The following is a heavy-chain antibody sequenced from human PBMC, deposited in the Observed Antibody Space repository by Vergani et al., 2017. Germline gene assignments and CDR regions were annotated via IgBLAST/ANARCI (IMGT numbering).Heavy chain of an antibody. V-gene: IGHV3-49*04. J-gene: IGHJ4*02. D-gene: IGHD5-18*01. CDR1: GFSFGDYA. CDR2: IRNKAYGGTT. CDR3: SRGRGYSFGYSDY. Sequence: EVQLVESGGGLVPPGRSLRLSCEASGFSFGDYAMTWVRQAPGKGLEGVAFIRNKAYGGTTEYSASVKGRFTISRDDSKRLAYLQLSGLKTEDTAVYFCSRGRGYSFGYSDYWGQGTLVTVSS.